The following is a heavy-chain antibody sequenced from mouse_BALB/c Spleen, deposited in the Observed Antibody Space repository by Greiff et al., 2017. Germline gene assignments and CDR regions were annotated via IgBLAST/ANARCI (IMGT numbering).Heavy chain of an antibody. D-gene: IGHD1-1*01. V-gene: IGHV5-12-1*01. Sequence: DVQLQESGGGLVKPGGSLKLSCAASGFAFSSYDMSWVRQTPEKRLEWVAYISSGGGSTYYPDTVKGRFTISRDNAKNTLYLQMSSLKSEDTAMYYCAGTTVEAWFAYWGQGTLVTVSA. CDR2: ISSGGGST. CDR3: AGTTVEAWFAY. CDR1: GFAFSSYD. J-gene: IGHJ3*01.